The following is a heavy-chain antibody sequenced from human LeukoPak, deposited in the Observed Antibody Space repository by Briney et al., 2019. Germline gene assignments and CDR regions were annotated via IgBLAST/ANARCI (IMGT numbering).Heavy chain of an antibody. CDR2: FSGGST. V-gene: IGHV3-23*01. CDR3: AKLAVTTGIYYFDY. J-gene: IGHJ4*02. D-gene: IGHD4-17*01. Sequence: PGGSLRLSCAASGFTFSSYAMSWARQAPGKGLEWVSAFSGGSTYYADSVKGRFTISRDNSKNTLYLQMNSLRAEDTAVYYCAKLAVTTGIYYFDYWGQGTLVTVSS. CDR1: GFTFSSYA.